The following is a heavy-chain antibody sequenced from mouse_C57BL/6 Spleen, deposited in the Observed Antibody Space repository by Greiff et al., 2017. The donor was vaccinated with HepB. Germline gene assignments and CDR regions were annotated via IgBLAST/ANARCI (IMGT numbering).Heavy chain of an antibody. CDR2: ISYDGSN. CDR1: GYSITSGYY. J-gene: IGHJ1*03. CDR3: ARVYYDYDGWYFDV. D-gene: IGHD2-4*01. V-gene: IGHV3-6*01. Sequence: VQLKESGPGLVKPSQSLSLTCSVTGYSITSGYYWNWIRQFPGNKLEWMGYISYDGSNNYNPSLKNRISITRDTSKNQFFLKLNSVTTEDTATYYCARVYYDYDGWYFDVWGTGTTVTVSS.